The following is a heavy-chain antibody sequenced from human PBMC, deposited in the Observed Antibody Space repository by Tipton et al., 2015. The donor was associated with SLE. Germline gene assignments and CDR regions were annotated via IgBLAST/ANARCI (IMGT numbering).Heavy chain of an antibody. J-gene: IGHJ4*02. D-gene: IGHD1-7*01. CDR3: AKALTPPFGITGTTGFDY. V-gene: IGHV3-23*01. CDR2: ISGSGGST. Sequence: GSLRLSCAASGFTFSSYAMSWVRQAPGKGLEWVSAISGSGGSTYYADSVKGRFTISRDNSKNTLYPQMNSLRAEDTAVYYCAKALTPPFGITGTTGFDYWGQGTLVTVSS. CDR1: GFTFSSYA.